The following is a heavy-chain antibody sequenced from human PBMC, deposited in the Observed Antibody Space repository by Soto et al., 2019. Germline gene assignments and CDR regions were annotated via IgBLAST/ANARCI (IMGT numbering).Heavy chain of an antibody. J-gene: IGHJ3*02. CDR3: ARDVYTSGAFDI. CDR1: GGSISSGDYY. CDR2: IYYIGRT. V-gene: IGHV4-30-4*01. D-gene: IGHD2-2*02. Sequence: QVQLQESGPGLVKPSQTLSLTCTVSGGSISSGDYYWSWIRQPPGKGLEWIGYIYYIGRTYYNPSLKSRVTLSVDTSNNQCSLKLSSVRAADTAVYYWARDVYTSGAFDIWGQGTMVTVSA.